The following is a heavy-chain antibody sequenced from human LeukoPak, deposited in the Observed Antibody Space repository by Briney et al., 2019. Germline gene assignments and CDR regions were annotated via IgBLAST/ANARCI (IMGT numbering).Heavy chain of an antibody. CDR3: ARGRIAAARNWFDP. CDR2: IYYTGTT. CDR1: GGPVSGYY. J-gene: IGHJ5*02. Sequence: SETLSLTCTVSGGPVSGYYWSWIRQPPGKGLEWIGWIYYTGTTNYNSSLKSRVTISVDTSKNQFSLKLSSVTAADTAVYYCARGRIAAARNWFDPWGQGTLVTVSS. D-gene: IGHD6-13*01. V-gene: IGHV4-59*02.